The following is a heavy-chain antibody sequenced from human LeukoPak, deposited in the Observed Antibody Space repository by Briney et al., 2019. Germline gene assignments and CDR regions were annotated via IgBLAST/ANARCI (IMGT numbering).Heavy chain of an antibody. CDR1: GFIFSDSH. CDR3: ARDQYGGNSVHWFDP. V-gene: IGHV3-11*04. Sequence: GGSLRLSCSVSGFIFSDSHMSWLRPAPGKGLEWVSYITATGSTIYYADSVRGRFTISRDNAKKSLYLQMNSLRAEDAAVYYCARDQYGGNSVHWFDPWGPGTPITVSS. D-gene: IGHD4-23*01. CDR2: ITATGSTI. J-gene: IGHJ5*02.